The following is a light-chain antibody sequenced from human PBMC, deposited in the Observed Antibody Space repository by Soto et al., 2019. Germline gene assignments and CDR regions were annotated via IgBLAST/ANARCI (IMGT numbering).Light chain of an antibody. J-gene: IGKJ1*01. V-gene: IGKV2-30*01. CDR2: KVS. CDR1: QSLLYSDGNTF. CDR3: MQGTHSPLT. Sequence: DVVMTQSPLSLPVTLGQPASISCRSSQSLLYSDGNTFLNWFQQRPGQSPRRLIYKVSNRDSGVPDRFSGSGSGTDVTLKISRVEPEDVGVYYCMQGTHSPLTFGQGTKVEIQ.